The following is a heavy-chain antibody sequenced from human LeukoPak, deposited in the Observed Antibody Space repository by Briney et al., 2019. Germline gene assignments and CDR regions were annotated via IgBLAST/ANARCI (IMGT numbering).Heavy chain of an antibody. D-gene: IGHD5-18*01. J-gene: IGHJ4*02. V-gene: IGHV4-34*01. CDR1: GGSFSAYY. CDR3: ARDTRYSYGPFDY. CDR2: INHRGST. Sequence: SETLSLTCAVYGGSFSAYYWSWIRQPPGKGLEWIGEINHRGSTNYNASLKSRVTISVDTSKNQFSLKLRSVTAADTAVYYCARDTRYSYGPFDYWGQGTLVTVSS.